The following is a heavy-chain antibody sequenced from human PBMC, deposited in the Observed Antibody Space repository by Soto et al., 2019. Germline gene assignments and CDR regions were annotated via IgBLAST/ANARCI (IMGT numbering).Heavy chain of an antibody. CDR3: GLDSSAAWGGDQLYYFYGMDV. CDR2: IRSKANSYAT. Sequence: EVQLVESGGGLVQPGGSLKLSCAASGFTFSGSAMHWVRQASGKGLEWVGRIRSKANSYATAYAASVKGRFTICRDDSENTAYLQMNSLKTEDTAVYYCGLDSSAAWGGDQLYYFYGMDVWGQGTTVTVSS. J-gene: IGHJ6*02. V-gene: IGHV3-73*02. D-gene: IGHD6-25*01. CDR1: GFTFSGSA.